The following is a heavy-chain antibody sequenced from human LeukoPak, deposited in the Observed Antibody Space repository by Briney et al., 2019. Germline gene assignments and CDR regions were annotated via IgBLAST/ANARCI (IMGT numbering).Heavy chain of an antibody. J-gene: IGHJ4*02. CDR1: GYSISSGYY. CDR3: ARGVVPAATPSRYSYFDY. CDR2: IYHSGST. V-gene: IGHV4-38-2*02. Sequence: PSETLSLTCTVSGYSISSGYYWGWIRQPPGKGLEWIGSIYHSGSTYYNPSLKSRVTISVDTSKNQFSLKLSSVTAADTAVYYCARGVVPAATPSRYSYFDYWGQGTLVTVSS. D-gene: IGHD2-2*01.